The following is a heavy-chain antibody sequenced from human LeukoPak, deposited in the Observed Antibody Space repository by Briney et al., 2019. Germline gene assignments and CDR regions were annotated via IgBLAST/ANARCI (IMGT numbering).Heavy chain of an antibody. D-gene: IGHD6-6*01. CDR2: ISAYNGNT. Sequence: ASVKLSCKASGYTFTSYGISWVRQAPGEGLEWMVGISAYNGNTNYAPKLQGRVTMPTDTSTSTAYMELRSLRSDDTAVYYCARNVSHVVSSSGGYFDYWGQGTLVTVSS. CDR1: GYTFTSYG. CDR3: ARNVSHVVSSSGGYFDY. J-gene: IGHJ4*02. V-gene: IGHV1-18*01.